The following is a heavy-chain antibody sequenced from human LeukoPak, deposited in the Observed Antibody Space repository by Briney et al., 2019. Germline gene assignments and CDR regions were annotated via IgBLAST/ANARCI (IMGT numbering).Heavy chain of an antibody. CDR2: ITSGSRYI. CDR1: GFTFTNYN. V-gene: IGHV3-21*01. D-gene: IGHD3-10*01. Sequence: GGSLRLSCAASGFTFTNYNMKWVRQAPGKGVEWGSSITSGSRYIYYGDSVKGRFTISRDNAKNSLYLQMNSLRAEDTAVYYCASDSGSYYDYWGQGTLVTVSS. J-gene: IGHJ4*02. CDR3: ASDSGSYYDY.